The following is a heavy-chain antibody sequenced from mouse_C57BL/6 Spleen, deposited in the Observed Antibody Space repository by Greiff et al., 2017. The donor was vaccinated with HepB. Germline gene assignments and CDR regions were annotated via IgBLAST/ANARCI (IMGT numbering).Heavy chain of an antibody. D-gene: IGHD2-12*01. CDR1: GYTFTSYG. CDR2: IYPRSGNT. V-gene: IGHV1-81*01. J-gene: IGHJ3*01. CDR3: ASEREYDGFAY. Sequence: QVQLQQSGAELARPGASVKLSCTASGYTFTSYGISWVKQRTGQGLEWIGEIYPRSGNTYYNEKFKGKATLTADKSSSTAYMELRSLTSEDSAVNCGASEREYDGFAYWGQGTLVTVAA.